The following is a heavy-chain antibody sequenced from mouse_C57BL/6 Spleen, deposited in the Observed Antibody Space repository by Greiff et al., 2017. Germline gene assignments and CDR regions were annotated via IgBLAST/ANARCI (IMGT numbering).Heavy chain of an antibody. J-gene: IGHJ3*01. D-gene: IGHD1-1*02. CDR1: GYTFTGYW. CDR3: ARKAMGLFAY. Sequence: VQLVESGAELMKPGASVKLSCKATGYTFTGYWIEWVKQRPGHGLEWIGEILPGNGSTNYNEKFKGKATFTADTSSNTAYMQLSSLTTEDSAIYYCARKAMGLFAYWGQGTLVTVSA. CDR2: ILPGNGST. V-gene: IGHV1-9*01.